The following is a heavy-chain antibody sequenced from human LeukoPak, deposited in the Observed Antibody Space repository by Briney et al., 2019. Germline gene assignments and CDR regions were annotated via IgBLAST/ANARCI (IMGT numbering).Heavy chain of an antibody. Sequence: QAGGSLRLSCAASGFTFSSYSMHWVRQAPGKGLEWLAGISFDGSSKQYADSVKGRCTISRDNSKNTLYLQMSSLRAEDTAVYYCARGDTLLDWLYSDYWGQGTLVTVSS. CDR1: GFTFSSYS. D-gene: IGHD3/OR15-3a*01. CDR3: ARGDTLLDWLYSDY. J-gene: IGHJ4*02. CDR2: ISFDGSSK. V-gene: IGHV3-30*03.